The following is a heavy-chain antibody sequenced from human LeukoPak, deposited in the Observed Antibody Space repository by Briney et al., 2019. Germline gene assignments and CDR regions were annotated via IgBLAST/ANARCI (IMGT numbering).Heavy chain of an antibody. D-gene: IGHD3-22*01. V-gene: IGHV3-15*01. CDR1: GFTFSNAW. Sequence: GGSLRLSCAAPGFTFSNAWMSWVRQAPGKGLEGVGRIKSKTDGGTTDYAAPVKGRFTISRENSKNTLYLQMNSLKTEDTAVYYCTTDGSSFGRYYYDSSGPDDAFDIWGQGTMVTVSS. CDR2: IKSKTDGGTT. CDR3: TTDGSSFGRYYYDSSGPDDAFDI. J-gene: IGHJ3*02.